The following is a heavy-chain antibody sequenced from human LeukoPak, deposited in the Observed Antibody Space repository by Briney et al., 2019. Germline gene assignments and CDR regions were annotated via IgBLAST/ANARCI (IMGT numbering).Heavy chain of an antibody. D-gene: IGHD4-17*01. Sequence: GSLRLSCAASGFTFSNYDMHWVRQATGKGLEWVSAIGTAGDTYYPGSVKGRFTISRENAKNSLYLQMNSLRAGDTAVYYCARGPATVTASYYYYGMDVWGQGTTVTASS. J-gene: IGHJ6*02. V-gene: IGHV3-13*01. CDR2: IGTAGDT. CDR1: GFTFSNYD. CDR3: ARGPATVTASYYYYGMDV.